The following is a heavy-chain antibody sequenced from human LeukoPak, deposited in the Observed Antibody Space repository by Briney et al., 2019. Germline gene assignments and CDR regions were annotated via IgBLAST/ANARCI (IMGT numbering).Heavy chain of an antibody. J-gene: IGHJ4*02. V-gene: IGHV4-34*01. CDR3: ARVAPTGAAAGQLDY. D-gene: IGHD6-13*01. Sequence: SETLSLTCAVYGGSFSGYYWSWIRQPPGKGLEWIGEINHSGSTNYNPSLKSRVTISVDTSKNQFSLKLSSVTAADTAVYYCARVAPTGAAAGQLDYWGQGTLVTVSS. CDR2: INHSGST. CDR1: GGSFSGYY.